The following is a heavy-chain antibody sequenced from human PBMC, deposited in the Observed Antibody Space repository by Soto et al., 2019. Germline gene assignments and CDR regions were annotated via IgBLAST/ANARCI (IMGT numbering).Heavy chain of an antibody. CDR3: ARDNYGDTYYFDY. Sequence: SETLSLTCAVSGGSISSGGYSWGWIRQPPGKGLEWIGYIYHSVSTYYNPSLKSRVTISVDRSKNQFSLKLSSVTATDTAVYYCARDNYGDTYYFDYWGQGTLVTVSS. CDR1: GGSISSGGYS. D-gene: IGHD4-17*01. V-gene: IGHV4-30-2*01. CDR2: IYHSVST. J-gene: IGHJ4*02.